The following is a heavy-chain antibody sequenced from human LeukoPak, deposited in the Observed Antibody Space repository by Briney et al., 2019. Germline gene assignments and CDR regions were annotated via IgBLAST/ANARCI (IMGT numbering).Heavy chain of an antibody. CDR1: GFTFSSYG. D-gene: IGHD5-12*01. V-gene: IGHV3-30*02. CDR3: ANSEGYSGYDRYYFDY. Sequence: PGGSLRLSCAASGFTFSSYGMHWVRQAPGKGLEWVAFIRYDGSNKYYADSVKGRFTISRDNSKNTLYLQMNSLRAEDTAVYYCANSEGYSGYDRYYFDYWGQGTLVTVSS. J-gene: IGHJ4*02. CDR2: IRYDGSNK.